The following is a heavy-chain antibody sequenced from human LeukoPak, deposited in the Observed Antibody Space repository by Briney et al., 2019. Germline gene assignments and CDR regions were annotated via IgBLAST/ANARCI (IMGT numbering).Heavy chain of an antibody. CDR1: GGSFSGYY. V-gene: IGHV4-34*01. J-gene: IGHJ4*02. CDR3: ARQYGLPTFDY. D-gene: IGHD5-12*01. Sequence: PSETLSLTCAVYGGSFSGYYWSWIRQPPGKGLEWIGSIYYSGSTYYNPSLKSRVTISVDTSKNQFSLKLSSVTAADTAVYYCARQYGLPTFDYWGQGTLVTVSS. CDR2: IYYSGST.